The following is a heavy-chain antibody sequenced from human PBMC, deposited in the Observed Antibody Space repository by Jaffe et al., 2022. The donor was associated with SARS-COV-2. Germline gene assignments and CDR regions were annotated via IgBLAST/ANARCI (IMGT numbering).Heavy chain of an antibody. CDR1: GFTFSNAW. J-gene: IGHJ4*02. CDR3: TTGGYSSSKRPLFPN. CDR2: IKSKTDGGTT. D-gene: IGHD6-13*01. Sequence: EVQLVESGGGLVKPGGSLRLSCAASGFTFSNAWMSWVRQAPGKGLEWVGRIKSKTDGGTTDYAAPVKGRFTISRDDSKNTLYLQMNSLKTEDTAVYYCTTGGYSSSKRPLFPNWGQGTLVTVSS. V-gene: IGHV3-15*01.